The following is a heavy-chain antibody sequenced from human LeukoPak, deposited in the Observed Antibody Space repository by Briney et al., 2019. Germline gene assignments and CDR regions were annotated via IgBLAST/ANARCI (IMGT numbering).Heavy chain of an antibody. CDR3: ASYYCNTDCYLFDS. Sequence: PSETLSLTCTVSGGSISSYYWSWIRQPPGKGLEWIGYIYYSGSTNYNPSLKSRVTISVDTSKNQFSLKLSSVTAADTAVYYCASYYCNTDCYLFDSWGQGTLVTVSS. V-gene: IGHV4-59*08. CDR1: GGSISSYY. CDR2: IYYSGST. D-gene: IGHD2-21*01. J-gene: IGHJ4*02.